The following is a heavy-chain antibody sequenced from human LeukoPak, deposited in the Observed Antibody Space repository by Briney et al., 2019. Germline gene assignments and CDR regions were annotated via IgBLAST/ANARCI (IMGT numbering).Heavy chain of an antibody. D-gene: IGHD2-15*01. CDR1: RFIFSSCC. J-gene: IGHJ6*03. CDR3: AKDRCSSGIGCHYYYMDV. V-gene: IGHV3-30*02. CDR2: LQYDRTNV. Sequence: PVGSLRLSCAASRFIFSSCCMPLVRQAPGQVLVRVVYLQYDRTNVQYADSVRGRFTISRDNSKNILYLQMNSLRAEDTAVYYCAKDRCSSGIGCHYYYMDVWGKGTMVTISS.